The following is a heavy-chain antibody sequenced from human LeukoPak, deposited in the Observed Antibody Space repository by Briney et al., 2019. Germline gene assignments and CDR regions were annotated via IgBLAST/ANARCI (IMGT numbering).Heavy chain of an antibody. CDR3: ARAGISSSAEYFQH. V-gene: IGHV3-30-3*01. CDR1: GFTFSSYA. CDR2: ISYDGSNK. Sequence: SLRLSCAASGFTFSSYAMHWVRQAPGKGLEWVAVISYDGSNKYYADSVKGRFTISRDNSKNTLYLQMNSLRAEDTAVYYCARAGISSSAEYFQHWGQGTLVTVSS. D-gene: IGHD6-6*01. J-gene: IGHJ1*01.